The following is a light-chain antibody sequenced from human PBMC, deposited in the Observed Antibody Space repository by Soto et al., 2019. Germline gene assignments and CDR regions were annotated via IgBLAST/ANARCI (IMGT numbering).Light chain of an antibody. CDR3: HQRQSWPRT. CDR1: QSVSIN. CDR2: GAP. Sequence: EIVMTQSPATLSVSPGERATLSCRASQSVSINLAWYQQKPGQAPRLLIFGAPTRATGIPVRFSGSGSGTDFTLTISDVQPEDFALYYCHQRQSWPRTFGQGTKVDIK. V-gene: IGKV3-15*01. J-gene: IGKJ1*01.